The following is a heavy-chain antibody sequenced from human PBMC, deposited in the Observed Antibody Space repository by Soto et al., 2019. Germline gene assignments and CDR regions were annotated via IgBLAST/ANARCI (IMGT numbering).Heavy chain of an antibody. D-gene: IGHD3-3*01. CDR1: GYTFPSYD. V-gene: IGHV1-8*01. CDR3: ARGSRKIFGVVTILYYGMDV. Sequence: SVKVSCNASGYTFPSYDINWVRQDSGQVLEMMGWMNPNSGNTGYAQKFQGRVTMTRNTSISTAYMELSSLRSEDTAVYYCARGSRKIFGVVTILYYGMDVWGQGTTVTVSS. CDR2: MNPNSGNT. J-gene: IGHJ6*02.